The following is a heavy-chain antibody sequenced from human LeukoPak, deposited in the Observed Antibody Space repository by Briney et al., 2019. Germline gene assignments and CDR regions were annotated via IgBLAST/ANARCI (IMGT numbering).Heavy chain of an antibody. CDR2: IYYSGNT. CDR1: GXSISSSSYY. J-gene: IGHJ6*02. CDR3: ATNTINYDFWSGYYNYYGMDV. Sequence: PSETLSLTCTVSGXSISSSSYYWGWIRQPPGRGLEWIGYIYYSGNTNYNPSLKSRVTISVDTSKNQFSLKLSSVTAADTAVYYCATNTINYDFWSGYYNYYGMDVWGQGTTVTVSS. V-gene: IGHV4-61*05. D-gene: IGHD3-3*01.